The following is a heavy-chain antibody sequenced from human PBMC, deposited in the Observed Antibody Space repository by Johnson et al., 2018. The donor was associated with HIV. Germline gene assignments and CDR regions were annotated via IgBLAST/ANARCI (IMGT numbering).Heavy chain of an antibody. CDR2: ISGSGGST. D-gene: IGHD1-1*01. V-gene: IGHV3-23*04. J-gene: IGHJ3*02. Sequence: VQLVESGGGLVQPGGSLRLSCAASGFTVSSNYMSWVRQAPGKGLEWVSAISGSGGSTYYADSVKGRFTISRDNSKNTLYLQRNSLRAEDTAVYYCARVEGERGAFDIWGQGTMVTVSS. CDR3: ARVEGERGAFDI. CDR1: GFTVSSNY.